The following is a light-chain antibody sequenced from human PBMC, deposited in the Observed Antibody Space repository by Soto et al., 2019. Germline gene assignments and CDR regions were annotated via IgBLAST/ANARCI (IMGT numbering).Light chain of an antibody. CDR3: HQYGNSPLT. V-gene: IGKV3-20*01. J-gene: IGKJ4*01. CDR2: GVS. Sequence: EIVLTQSPATLSLSPGDRATLSCRASQSVRSDYFAWYQQKPGQPPRVILFGVSTRATAIPDRFSGSGSGTDFTLTISRLEPDDFGLYYCHQYGNSPLTFGGGTKV. CDR1: QSVRSDY.